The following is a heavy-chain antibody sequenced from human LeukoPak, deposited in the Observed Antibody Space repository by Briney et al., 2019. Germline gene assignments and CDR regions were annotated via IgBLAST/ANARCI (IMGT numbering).Heavy chain of an antibody. CDR2: IYYSGST. D-gene: IGHD3-3*01. J-gene: IGHJ6*02. CDR1: GGSISSGGYY. CDR3: ARSGSSWSGYYEGYYYYGMDV. Sequence: SQTLSLTRTVSGGSISSGGYYWSWIRQHPGKGLEWIGYIYYSGSTYYNPSLKSRVTISVDTSKNQFSLKLSSVTAADTAVYYCARSGSSWSGYYEGYYYYGMDVWGQGTTVTVSS. V-gene: IGHV4-31*03.